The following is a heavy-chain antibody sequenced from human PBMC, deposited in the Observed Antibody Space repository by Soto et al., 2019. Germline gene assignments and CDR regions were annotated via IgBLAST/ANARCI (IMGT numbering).Heavy chain of an antibody. CDR1: VGTFSIYA. Sequence: ASVKGSCKAAVGTFSIYAISWGQKAPGQGLERMGGIIPIFGTADYAQKFQGRLTMTRNTSISTAYMELSSLRSEYMAVYYCARGNGGSFDWFDPWGQGTLVTVSS. V-gene: IGHV1-69*05. CDR3: ARGNGGSFDWFDP. CDR2: IIPIFGTA. J-gene: IGHJ5*02. D-gene: IGHD2-15*01.